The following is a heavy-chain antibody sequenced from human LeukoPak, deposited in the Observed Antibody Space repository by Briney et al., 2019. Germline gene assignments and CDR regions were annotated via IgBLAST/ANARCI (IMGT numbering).Heavy chain of an antibody. D-gene: IGHD3-22*01. CDR2: ISSSGSTT. V-gene: IGHV3-11*01. J-gene: IGHJ3*02. Sequence: GGSLRLSCAASGFTFSDYYMSWIRQAPGKGLEWVSYISSSGSTTYYADSVKGRFTISRDNSKNTLYLQMNSLRAEDTAVYYCAKGKWLLRDRAFDIWGQGTMVTVSS. CDR3: AKGKWLLRDRAFDI. CDR1: GFTFSDYY.